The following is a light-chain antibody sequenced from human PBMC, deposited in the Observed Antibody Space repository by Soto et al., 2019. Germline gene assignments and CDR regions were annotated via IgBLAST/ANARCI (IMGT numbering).Light chain of an antibody. CDR3: LQSYNYPWT. CDR2: KAS. J-gene: IGKJ1*01. Sequence: DIQMTQSPSTLSASVGDRVTITCRASQNIDIWLAWYHQKPGISPKLLISKASTLESGVPSRFSGRGSGTEFTLTISSLQPDDFATYFCLQSYNYPWTFGQGTKVEIK. CDR1: QNIDIW. V-gene: IGKV1-5*03.